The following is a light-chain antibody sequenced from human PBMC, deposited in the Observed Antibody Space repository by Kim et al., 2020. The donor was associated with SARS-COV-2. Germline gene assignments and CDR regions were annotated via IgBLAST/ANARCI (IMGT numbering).Light chain of an antibody. CDR1: GSDVGSSNL. CDR3: CSYAGSSILV. Sequence: GQSITISCTGTGSDVGSSNLVSWYQQHPGKAPKLMIYEVTKRPSGVSNRFSGSKSGNTASLTISGLQAEDEADYYCCSYAGSSILVFGGGTKLTVL. V-gene: IGLV2-23*02. CDR2: EVT. J-gene: IGLJ2*01.